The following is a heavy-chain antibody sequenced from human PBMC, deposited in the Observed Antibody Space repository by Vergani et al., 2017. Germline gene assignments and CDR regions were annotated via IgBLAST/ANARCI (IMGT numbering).Heavy chain of an antibody. V-gene: IGHV3-33*08. CDR1: GFTFSSYG. CDR2: IWYDGSNK. Sequence: VRLLESGGGLVQPGGSLRLSCAASGFTFSSYGMHWVRQAPGKGLEWVAVIWYDGSNKYYADSVKGRFTISRDNSKNTLYLQMNSLRAEDTAVYYCARDLGALIPQLGFDYWGQGTLVTVSS. J-gene: IGHJ4*02. CDR3: ARDLGALIPQLGFDY. D-gene: IGHD3-16*01.